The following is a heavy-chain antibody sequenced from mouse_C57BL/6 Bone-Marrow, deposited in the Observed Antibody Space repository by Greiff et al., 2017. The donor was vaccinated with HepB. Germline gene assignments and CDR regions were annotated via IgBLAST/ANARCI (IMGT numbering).Heavy chain of an antibody. CDR2: INYDGSST. V-gene: IGHV5-16*01. CDR3: ARDYVPYAMDY. J-gene: IGHJ4*01. Sequence: EVKLMESEGGLVQPGRSMKLSCTASGFTFSDYYMAWVRQVPEKGLEWVANINYDGSSTYYLDSLKSRFIISRDNAKNILYLQMSSLKSEDTATYYCARDYVPYAMDYWGQGTSVTVSS. CDR1: GFTFSDYY. D-gene: IGHD2-12*01.